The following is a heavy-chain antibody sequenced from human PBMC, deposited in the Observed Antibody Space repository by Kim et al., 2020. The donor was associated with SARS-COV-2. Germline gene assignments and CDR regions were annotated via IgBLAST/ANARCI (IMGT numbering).Heavy chain of an antibody. V-gene: IGHV3-23*01. CDR3: AKLDDSQLRNWYFGL. D-gene: IGHD3-3*01. Sequence: DSVKGRFPIPRDNSQNTLYLQLNSLRADDTAVYYCAKLDDSQLRNWYFGLWGRGTLVTVSS. J-gene: IGHJ2*01.